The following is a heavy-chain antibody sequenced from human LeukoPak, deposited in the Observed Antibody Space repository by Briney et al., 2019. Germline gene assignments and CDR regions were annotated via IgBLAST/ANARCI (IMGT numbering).Heavy chain of an antibody. CDR3: ARDWAGSGSYYGDAFDI. CDR2: IIPIFGTA. V-gene: IGHV1-69*13. D-gene: IGHD1-26*01. Sequence: SVKVSCKASGGTFSSYAISWVRQAPGQGLEWMGGIIPIFGTANYAQKFQGRVTITADESTSTAYMELSSLRSEDTAVYYCARDWAGSGSYYGDAFDIWGQGTMVTVSS. CDR1: GGTFSSYA. J-gene: IGHJ3*02.